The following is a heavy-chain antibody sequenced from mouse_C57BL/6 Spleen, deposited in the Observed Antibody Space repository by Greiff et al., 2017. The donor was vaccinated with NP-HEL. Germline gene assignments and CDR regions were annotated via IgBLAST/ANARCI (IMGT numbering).Heavy chain of an antibody. Sequence: QVQLKESGAELARPGASVKLSCKASGYTFTSYGISWVKQRTGQGLEWIGEIYPRSGNTYYNEKFKGKATLTADKSSSTAYMELRSLTSEDSAVYFCAREAYGTADYWGQGTTLTVSS. V-gene: IGHV1-81*01. CDR1: GYTFTSYG. D-gene: IGHD1-1*01. J-gene: IGHJ2*01. CDR3: AREAYGTADY. CDR2: IYPRSGNT.